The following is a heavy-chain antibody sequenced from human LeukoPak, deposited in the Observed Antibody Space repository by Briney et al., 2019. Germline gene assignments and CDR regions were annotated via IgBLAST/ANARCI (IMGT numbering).Heavy chain of an antibody. CDR2: INQGGSDK. V-gene: IGHV3-7*01. CDR3: TRDRSRAEDD. J-gene: IGHJ4*02. Sequence: GGSLRLSCAASGFTFSGHWMSWVRQAPGKGLEWVANINQGGSDKYYVDSVKGRFTISRDNANNLLYLQMNSLRGEGTAVYYCTRDRSRAEDDWGQGTLVTVSS. D-gene: IGHD1-14*01. CDR1: GFTFSGHW.